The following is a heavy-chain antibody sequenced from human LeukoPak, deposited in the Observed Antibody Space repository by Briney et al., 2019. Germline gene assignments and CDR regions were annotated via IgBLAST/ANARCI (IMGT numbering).Heavy chain of an antibody. Sequence: SVTLSCKASGGTFSSYAISWVRQAPGQGLEWMGGIIPIFGTANYAQKFQGRVTITADESTSTAYMELSSLRSEDTAVYYCAGRSGIAVAGTLVSFDYWGQGTLVTVSS. D-gene: IGHD6-19*01. CDR3: AGRSGIAVAGTLVSFDY. V-gene: IGHV1-69*01. J-gene: IGHJ4*02. CDR2: IIPIFGTA. CDR1: GGTFSSYA.